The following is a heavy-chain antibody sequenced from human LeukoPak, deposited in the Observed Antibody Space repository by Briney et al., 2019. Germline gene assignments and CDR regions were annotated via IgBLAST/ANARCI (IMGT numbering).Heavy chain of an antibody. CDR3: ARHRNDYGGNSFGD. J-gene: IGHJ4*02. CDR1: GGSISSSY. V-gene: IGHV4-59*08. D-gene: IGHD4-23*01. Sequence: PSETLSLTCTVSGGSISSSYWSWIRQPPGEKLEWIAYIYYTGSTNYNPSLKSRATISVGTSKNHFSLELSSVTAADTAVYFCARHRNDYGGNSFGDWGQGTPVTVSS. CDR2: IYYTGST.